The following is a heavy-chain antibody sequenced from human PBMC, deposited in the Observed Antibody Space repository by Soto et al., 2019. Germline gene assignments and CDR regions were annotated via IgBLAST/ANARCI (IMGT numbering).Heavy chain of an antibody. Sequence: GGSLRLSCAASGFTFSSYGMHWVRQAPGKGLEWVAVIWYDGSNKYYADSVKGRFTISRDNSKNTLYLQMNSLRAEDTAVYYCARDLLDIVVPPGLRGNWFDPWGQGTLVTVSS. CDR3: ARDLLDIVVPPGLRGNWFDP. CDR2: IWYDGSNK. J-gene: IGHJ5*02. D-gene: IGHD2-2*01. V-gene: IGHV3-33*01. CDR1: GFTFSSYG.